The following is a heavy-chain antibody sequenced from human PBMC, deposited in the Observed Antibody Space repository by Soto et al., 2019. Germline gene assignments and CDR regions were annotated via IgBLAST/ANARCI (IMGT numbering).Heavy chain of an antibody. V-gene: IGHV3-21*01. J-gene: IGHJ3*02. Sequence: GGSLRLSCAASGFTFSSYSMNWVRQAPGKGLEWVSSISSSSSYIYCADSVKGRFTISRDNAKNSLYLQMNSLRAEDTAVYYCARDRVGVRGHDDAFDIWGQGTMVTVSS. CDR3: ARDRVGVRGHDDAFDI. CDR2: ISSSSSYI. CDR1: GFTFSSYS. D-gene: IGHD3-10*01.